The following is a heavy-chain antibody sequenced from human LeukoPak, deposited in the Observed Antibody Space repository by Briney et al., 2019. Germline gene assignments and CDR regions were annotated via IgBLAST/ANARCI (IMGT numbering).Heavy chain of an antibody. CDR1: GFTFDDYA. J-gene: IGHJ5*02. CDR3: AKDFYDFWSGKGSWFDP. Sequence: GRSLRLSCAASGFTFDDYAMHWVRHAPGKGLEWVSGISWNSGSIGYADSVKGRFTISRDNAKNSLYLQMNSLRAEDTALYYCAKDFYDFWSGKGSWFDPWGQGTLVTVSS. CDR2: ISWNSGSI. D-gene: IGHD3-3*01. V-gene: IGHV3-9*01.